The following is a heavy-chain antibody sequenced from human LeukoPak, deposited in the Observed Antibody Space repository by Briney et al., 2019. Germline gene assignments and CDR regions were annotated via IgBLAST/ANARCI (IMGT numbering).Heavy chain of an antibody. J-gene: IGHJ6*02. CDR1: GYTFTSYG. CDR3: ARDSPGYYYGSGSSSYYYYGMDV. CDR2: ISAYNGNT. V-gene: IGHV1-18*01. Sequence: ASVKVSCKASGYTFTSYGISWVRQAPGQGLEWMGWISAYNGNTNYAQKLQGRVTMTTDTSTSTAYMELRSLRSDDTAVYYCARDSPGYYYGSGSSSYYYYGMDVWGQGTTVTVSS. D-gene: IGHD3-10*01.